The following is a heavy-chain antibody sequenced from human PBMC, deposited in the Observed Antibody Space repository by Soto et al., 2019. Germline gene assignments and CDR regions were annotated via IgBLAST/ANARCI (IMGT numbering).Heavy chain of an antibody. J-gene: IGHJ3*02. D-gene: IGHD3-16*02. CDR2: ISSSSSTI. Sequence: ESGGGLVQPGGSLRLSCAASGFTFSSYSMNWVRQAPGKGLEWVSYISSSSSTIYYADSVKGRFTISRDNAKNSLYLQMNSLRAEDTAVYYCARDPGFGGVIVIRAFDIWGQGTMVTVSS. V-gene: IGHV3-48*01. CDR3: ARDPGFGGVIVIRAFDI. CDR1: GFTFSSYS.